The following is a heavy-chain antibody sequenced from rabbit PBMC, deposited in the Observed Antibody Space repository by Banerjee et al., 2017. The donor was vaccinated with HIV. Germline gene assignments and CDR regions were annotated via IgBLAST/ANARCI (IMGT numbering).Heavy chain of an antibody. CDR2: INTISGDT. D-gene: IGHD4-2*01. J-gene: IGHJ4*01. V-gene: IGHV1S40*01. CDR3: ARAVWSEGWDNYFNL. CDR1: GFSFSNGYV. Sequence: QSLEESGGDLVKPGASLTLTCTASGFSFSNGYVMCWVRQAPGKGLEWIACINTISGDTVYATWAKGRFTISKASWTTVTLQMTSLTAADTATYFCARAVWSEGWDNYFNLWGPGTLVTVS.